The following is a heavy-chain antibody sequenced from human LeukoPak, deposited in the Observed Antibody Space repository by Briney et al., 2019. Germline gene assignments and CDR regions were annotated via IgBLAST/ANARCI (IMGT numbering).Heavy chain of an antibody. CDR2: VSAGHHA. D-gene: IGHD5-18*01. CDR1: GFTFGGHD. CDR3: VREARGYHYTYFDY. V-gene: IGHV3-13*01. Sequence: GGSLRLSCTASGFTFGGHDMHWVRQTTGDGLEWVAAVSAGHHAFYAGSVKGRFTVSREDAKNSLYLQMNSLRAGDTAVYYCVREARGYHYTYFDYWGQGSLVTVSS. J-gene: IGHJ4*02.